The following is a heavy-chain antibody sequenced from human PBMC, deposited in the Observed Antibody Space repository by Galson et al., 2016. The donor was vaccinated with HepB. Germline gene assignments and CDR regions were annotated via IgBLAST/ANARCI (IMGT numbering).Heavy chain of an antibody. V-gene: IGHV3-23*01. J-gene: IGHJ6*02. Sequence: SLRLSCAASGFTSNNYATNWVRQAPGKGLEWVSVICGSGGRSYYACSVNRWFTISSDNSKNTLYLQMNSQKDEDTAVYYCAKDRRLRLSPPVNGMDVWGRGTTVTVTS. CDR1: GFTSNNYA. CDR3: AKDRRLRLSPPVNGMDV. D-gene: IGHD3-16*02. CDR2: ICGSGGRS.